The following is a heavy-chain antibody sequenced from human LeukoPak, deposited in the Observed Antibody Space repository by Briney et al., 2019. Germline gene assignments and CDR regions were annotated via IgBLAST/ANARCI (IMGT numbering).Heavy chain of an antibody. V-gene: IGHV1-3*01. Sequence: ASVKVSCKASGYTFTSYLIHWVRQAPGQRLEWMGWINVGNDNTKYSQNFQGRVTITRDTSASTAYMELSSLRSDDTAVYFCARDRPVGYCNGTNCPDAFDIWGQGTMVTVSS. CDR2: INVGNDNT. CDR1: GYTFTSYL. D-gene: IGHD2-2*01. J-gene: IGHJ3*02. CDR3: ARDRPVGYCNGTNCPDAFDI.